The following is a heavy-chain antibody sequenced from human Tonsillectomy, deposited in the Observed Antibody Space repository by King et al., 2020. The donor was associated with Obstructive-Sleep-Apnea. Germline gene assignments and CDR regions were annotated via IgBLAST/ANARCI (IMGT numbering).Heavy chain of an antibody. Sequence: QLVQSGAEVKKPGASVKVSCKASGYTFTSYDVNWVRQATGQGLEWMGWMNPNSGNTGYEQKFKGRVTMTRTTSISTAYMELSSLRSEDTAVYYCARVGRYGDYFDYWGQGTLVTVSS. V-gene: IGHV1-8*01. CDR3: ARVGRYGDYFDY. CDR2: MNPNSGNT. CDR1: GYTFTSYD. D-gene: IGHD4-17*01. J-gene: IGHJ4*02.